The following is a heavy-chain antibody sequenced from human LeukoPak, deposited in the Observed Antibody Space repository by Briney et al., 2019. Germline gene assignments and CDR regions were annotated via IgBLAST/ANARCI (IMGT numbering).Heavy chain of an antibody. J-gene: IGHJ4*02. CDR3: ARSIAVAGYDYFDY. CDR1: GFTFSSQS. V-gene: IGHV3-21*01. D-gene: IGHD6-19*01. CDR2: ISSSSSYI. Sequence: GGALRLSFAASGFTFSSQSMNWVRQAPAKGLERVSSISSSSSYIYYADSVKGRFTISRDNAKNSLYLQMNSLRAEDTAVYYCARSIAVAGYDYFDYWGRGTLVTVSS.